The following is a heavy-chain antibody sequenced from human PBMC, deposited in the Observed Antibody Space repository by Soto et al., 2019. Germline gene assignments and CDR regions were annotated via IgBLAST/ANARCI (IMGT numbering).Heavy chain of an antibody. D-gene: IGHD6-6*01. V-gene: IGHV3-23*01. CDR1: GFTFRNYA. CDR3: AKSPPQGSSSFWFDP. CDR2: IRGSGDTT. J-gene: IGHJ5*02. Sequence: EVQLLESGGGPVQPGGSLRLSCAASGFTFRNYAMNWVRQAPGKGLEWVSTIRGSGDTTYYADSVKGRFTISRDNSKDTLYLEMNSLRADDKAIYYCAKSPPQGSSSFWFDPWGQGTLVSVSS.